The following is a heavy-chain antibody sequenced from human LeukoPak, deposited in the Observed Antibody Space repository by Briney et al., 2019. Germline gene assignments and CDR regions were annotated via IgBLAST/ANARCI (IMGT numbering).Heavy chain of an antibody. V-gene: IGHV4-59*01. Sequence: SETLPLTCTVSGGSISGYYWSWIRQPPGMGLEWIGNIYSGGSANYNPSLKSRVTISVDTSKSHFSLKMTSMTAADTAVYYCARLAGGSGLDYWGQGTLVTVSS. J-gene: IGHJ4*02. D-gene: IGHD6-19*01. CDR2: IYSGGSA. CDR3: ARLAGGSGLDY. CDR1: GGSISGYY.